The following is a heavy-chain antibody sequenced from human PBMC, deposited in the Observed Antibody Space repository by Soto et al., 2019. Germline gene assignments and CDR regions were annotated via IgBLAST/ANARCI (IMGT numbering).Heavy chain of an antibody. CDR1: GFTFSSYA. D-gene: IGHD1-26*01. J-gene: IGHJ6*02. Sequence: GGSLRLSCAASGFTFSSYAMTWVRQAPGRGLEWVSAISGTGSPTYYADSVKGRFTISRDNSKNTLYLQMNSLRADDTAVYYCSRDMSGGTYNYYYGMDVWGQGTTVTVSS. CDR2: ISGTGSPT. CDR3: SRDMSGGTYNYYYGMDV. V-gene: IGHV3-23*01.